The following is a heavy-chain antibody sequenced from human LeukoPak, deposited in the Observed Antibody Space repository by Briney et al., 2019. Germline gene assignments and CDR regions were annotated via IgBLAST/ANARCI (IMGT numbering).Heavy chain of an antibody. Sequence: GGSLRLSCAASGFTFSSYAMHWVRQAPGKGLEWVAVISYDGSNKYYADSVKGRFTISRDNSKNTLYLQMNSLRAEDTAVYYCAGVSIGELPEYYYYGMDVWGQGTTVTVSS. D-gene: IGHD2-15*01. V-gene: IGHV3-30-3*01. CDR3: AGVSIGELPEYYYYGMDV. CDR1: GFTFSSYA. J-gene: IGHJ6*02. CDR2: ISYDGSNK.